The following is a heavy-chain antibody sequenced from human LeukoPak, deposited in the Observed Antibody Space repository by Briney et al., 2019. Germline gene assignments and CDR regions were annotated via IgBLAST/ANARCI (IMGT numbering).Heavy chain of an antibody. CDR3: ARERIGVLEPYCSNTSCYWGFGP. CDR2: IYYSGSP. D-gene: IGHD2-2*01. V-gene: IGHV4-30-4*08. J-gene: IGHJ5*02. CDR1: GGSISSGDYY. Sequence: SETLSLTCTLSGGSISSGDYYWRWIRQPPGKGLEWIGYIYYSGSPYYNPSLKSRVTISVDTSKNQFYLKLSSVTAADTAVYYCARERIGVLEPYCSNTSCYWGFGPWGQGTLVTVSS.